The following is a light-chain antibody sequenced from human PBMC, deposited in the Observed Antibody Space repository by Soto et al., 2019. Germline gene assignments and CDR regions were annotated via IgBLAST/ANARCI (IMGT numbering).Light chain of an antibody. Sequence: QSVLTQPHSVSGAPGQRVTISCTGSSSNIGAGYDVHWYQQLPGTEPKLLIYGNSNRPSGVPDRFSGSKSGTSASLAITGLQAEDEADYYCQSYDSSLSYVSGTGTKLTVL. CDR2: GNS. J-gene: IGLJ1*01. V-gene: IGLV1-40*01. CDR3: QSYDSSLSYV. CDR1: SSNIGAGYD.